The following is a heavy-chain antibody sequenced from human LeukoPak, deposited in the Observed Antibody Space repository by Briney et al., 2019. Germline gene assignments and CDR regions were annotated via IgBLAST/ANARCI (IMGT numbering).Heavy chain of an antibody. V-gene: IGHV4-30-4*01. CDR1: GGSISSGDYY. CDR3: ARLSQWLGGQGFDP. CDR2: IYYSGST. D-gene: IGHD6-19*01. J-gene: IGHJ5*02. Sequence: SQTLSLTCTVSGGSISSGDYYWSWIRQPPGKGLEWIGYIYYSGSTNYNPSLKSRVTISVDTSKNQFSLKLSSVTAADTAVYYCARLSQWLGGQGFDPWGQGTLVTVSS.